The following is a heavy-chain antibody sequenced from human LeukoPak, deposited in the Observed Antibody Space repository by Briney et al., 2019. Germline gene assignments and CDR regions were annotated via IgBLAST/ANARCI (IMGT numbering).Heavy chain of an antibody. CDR1: GFTVMTND. CDR2: LYSDGNT. J-gene: IGHJ4*02. D-gene: IGHD1-14*01. Sequence: GSLRLSCAASGFTVMTNDMTWVRQAPGKGLEWGAVLYSDGNTKYADSVQGRFTISRDNSKNNLYLEMNSLSPDDTAVYYCARGVEPLAANTLAYWGQGTLVTVSS. V-gene: IGHV3-53*01. CDR3: ARGVEPLAANTLAY.